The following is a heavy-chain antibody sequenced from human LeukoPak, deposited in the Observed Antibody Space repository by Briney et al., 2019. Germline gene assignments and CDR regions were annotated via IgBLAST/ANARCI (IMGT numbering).Heavy chain of an antibody. CDR1: GGSFSGYY. D-gene: IGHD6-6*01. V-gene: IGHV4-34*01. CDR2: INHSGST. J-gene: IGHJ1*01. CDR3: ARAYSSSSRYFQH. Sequence: PSETLSLTCAVYGGSFSGYYWSWIRQPPGKGLEWIGEINHSGSTNYNPSLKSRVTISVDTSKNQFSLKLSSVTAADTAVYYCARAYSSSSRYFQHWGQGTLVTVSS.